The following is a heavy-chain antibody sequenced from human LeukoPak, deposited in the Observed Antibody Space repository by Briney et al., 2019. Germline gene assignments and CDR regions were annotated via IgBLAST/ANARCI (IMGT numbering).Heavy chain of an antibody. J-gene: IGHJ4*02. CDR2: IYYSGST. D-gene: IGHD2-15*01. CDR3: ARRGRYCSSGSCYPFYY. Sequence: PSETLSLTCTVSGGSIGYTSYYWGWIRQPPGKGLEWIGSIYYSGSTYYNPSLKSRVTISVDTSKNQFSLKLSSVTAADTAVYYCARRGRYCSSGSCYPFYYWGQGTLVTVSS. V-gene: IGHV4-39*01. CDR1: GGSIGYTSYY.